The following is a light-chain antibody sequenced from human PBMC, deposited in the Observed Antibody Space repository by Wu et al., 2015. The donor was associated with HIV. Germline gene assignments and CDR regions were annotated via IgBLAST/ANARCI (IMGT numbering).Light chain of an antibody. V-gene: IGKV3-11*01. CDR2: DTS. J-gene: IGKJ1*01. CDR3: QQRSNWPPTWT. Sequence: EIVLTQSPVTLSLSPGDRATLSCRASQSVSRYLAWYQQKPDQAPRLLIYDTSNRATGIPARFSGSGSGTDFTLTISSLEPEDFALYYCQQRSNWPPTWTFGPGTKVEIK. CDR1: QSVSRY.